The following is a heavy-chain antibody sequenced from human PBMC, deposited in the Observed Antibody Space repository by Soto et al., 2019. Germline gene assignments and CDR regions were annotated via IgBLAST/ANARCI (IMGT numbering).Heavy chain of an antibody. CDR2: IYPGDSDT. CDR1: GYNYNLHW. Sequence: GESLKISCRGSGYNYNLHWISWVRQKPGRGLEWMGIIYPGDSDTRYNPSFQGQVTISVDKSINTAYLQWDSLEASDTATYYCARHLRSYDFFQYYYGIDVWGQGPRSPSP. D-gene: IGHD3-16*01. J-gene: IGHJ6*02. V-gene: IGHV5-51*01. CDR3: ARHLRSYDFFQYYYGIDV.